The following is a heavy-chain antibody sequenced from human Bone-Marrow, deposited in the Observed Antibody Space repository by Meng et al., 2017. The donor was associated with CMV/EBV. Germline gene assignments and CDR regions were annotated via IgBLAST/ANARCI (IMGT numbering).Heavy chain of an antibody. CDR3: ARDRQYQLLYLPYYGMDV. J-gene: IGHJ6*02. V-gene: IGHV3-20*04. Sequence: GESLKISCAASGFTFDDYAMHWVRQAPGKGLEWVSGINWNGASTGYADSVKGRFTISRDTAQNSQYLQMNSLRAEDTAVYYCARDRQYQLLYLPYYGMDVWGQGTTVTVSS. CDR2: INWNGAST. CDR1: GFTFDDYA. D-gene: IGHD2-2*02.